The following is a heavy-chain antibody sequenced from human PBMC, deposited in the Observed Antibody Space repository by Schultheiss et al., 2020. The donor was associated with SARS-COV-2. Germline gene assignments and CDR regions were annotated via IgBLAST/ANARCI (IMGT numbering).Heavy chain of an antibody. CDR1: GYTFTGYY. V-gene: IGHV1-2*02. Sequence: ASVKVSCKASGYTFTGYYMHWVRQAPGQGLEWMGWINPNSGGTNYAQKFQGRVTMTWDTSISTAYMELSRLRSDDTAVYYCARDHANYCSSTICYPPFDYWGQGTLVTVSS. CDR3: ARDHANYCSSTICYPPFDY. D-gene: IGHD2-2*01. CDR2: INPNSGGT. J-gene: IGHJ4*02.